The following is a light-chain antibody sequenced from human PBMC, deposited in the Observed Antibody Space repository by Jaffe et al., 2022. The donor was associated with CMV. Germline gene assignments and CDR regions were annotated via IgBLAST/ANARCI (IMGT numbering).Light chain of an antibody. V-gene: IGLV3-1*01. Sequence: SYELTQPPSVSVSPGQTARITCSGDKVGNKYVCWYQQRPGQSPVLVIYKDSRRPSGIPERFSGSNSGNTATLTISATQAMDEADYYCQTWDSTKGVFGGGTKLTVL. CDR3: QTWDSTKGV. CDR2: KDS. J-gene: IGLJ2*01. CDR1: KVGNKY.